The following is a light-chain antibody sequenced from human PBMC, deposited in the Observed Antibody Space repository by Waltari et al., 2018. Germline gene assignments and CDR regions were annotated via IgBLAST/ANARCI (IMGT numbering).Light chain of an antibody. J-gene: IGKJ4*01. V-gene: IGKV3-20*01. CDR1: QSVRRSY. CDR3: QQYGSSPLT. Sequence: EIVLTQSPGTLSLSLGERATLSCRARQSVRRSYLAWYQQKPGQAPRLLIYGASSRATDIPDRFSGSGSGTDFTLTISRLEPEDFAVYYCQQYGSSPLTFGGGTKVEIK. CDR2: GAS.